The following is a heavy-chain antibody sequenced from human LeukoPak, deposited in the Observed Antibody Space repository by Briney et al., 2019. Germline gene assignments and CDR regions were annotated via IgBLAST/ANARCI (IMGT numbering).Heavy chain of an antibody. J-gene: IGHJ4*02. V-gene: IGHV4-61*02. D-gene: IGHD2-2*01. CDR3: ARERAPIVVVPAARDFDY. Sequence: SQTLSLTCTVSGGSISSGSYYWSWIRQPAGKGLEWIGRIYTSGSTNYNPSLKSRVTISVDTSKNQFSLKLSSVTAADTAVYYCARERAPIVVVPAARDFDYWGQGTPVTVSS. CDR2: IYTSGST. CDR1: GGSISSGSYY.